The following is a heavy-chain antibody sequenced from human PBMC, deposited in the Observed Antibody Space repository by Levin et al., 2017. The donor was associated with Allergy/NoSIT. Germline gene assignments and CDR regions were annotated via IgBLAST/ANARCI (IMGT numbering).Heavy chain of an antibody. Sequence: GESLKISCKASGYTFSSYGISWVRQAPGQGLEWMGWISAYNGNTNYAQRLQGRVTMTTDTSTTTAYMELRSLTSDDTAVYYCARVGYSSSSGYWGQGTLVTVSS. CDR2: ISAYNGNT. J-gene: IGHJ4*02. D-gene: IGHD6-6*01. V-gene: IGHV1-18*01. CDR1: GYTFSSYG. CDR3: ARVGYSSSSGY.